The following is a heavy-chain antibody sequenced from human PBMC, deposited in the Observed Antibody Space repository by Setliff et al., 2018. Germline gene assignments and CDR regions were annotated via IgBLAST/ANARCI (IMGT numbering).Heavy chain of an antibody. J-gene: IGHJ6*02. CDR1: GFTFSSYY. CDR3: ARDEGSSYFYGMDV. Sequence: LSCAASGFTFSSYYWGWIRQPPGKGLEWIGEINHSGSTNYNPSLKSRVTISVDTSKNQFSLKLSSVTAADTAVYYCARDEGSSYFYGMDVWGQGTTVTVSS. CDR2: INHSGST. D-gene: IGHD6-13*01. V-gene: IGHV4-34*01.